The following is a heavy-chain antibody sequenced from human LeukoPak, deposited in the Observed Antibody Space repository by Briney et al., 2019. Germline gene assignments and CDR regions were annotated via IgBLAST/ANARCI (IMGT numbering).Heavy chain of an antibody. Sequence: GASVKVSCKASGYTFTSYAMHWVRQAPGQRLEWMGWINAGNGNTKYSQKFQGRVTITRDTSASTAYMELSSLRSEDTAVYYCARRDDYGDHFDYWGQGTLVTVSS. CDR2: INAGNGNT. V-gene: IGHV1-3*01. D-gene: IGHD4-17*01. J-gene: IGHJ4*02. CDR1: GYTFTSYA. CDR3: ARRDDYGDHFDY.